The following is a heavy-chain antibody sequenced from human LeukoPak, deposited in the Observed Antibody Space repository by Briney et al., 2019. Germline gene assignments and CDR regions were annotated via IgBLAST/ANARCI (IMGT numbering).Heavy chain of an antibody. V-gene: IGHV3-20*04. D-gene: IGHD3-10*01. J-gene: IGHJ4*02. CDR3: ARGSATYYRYFDY. Sequence: PGGSLTLSCAASGFTFDDYGMTWVRQAPGKGLEWVSGINWSGGSTGYADSVKGRFTISRDNAKNSLYLQMNSLRAEDTALYYCARGSATYYRYFDYWGQGILVTVSS. CDR2: INWSGGST. CDR1: GFTFDDYG.